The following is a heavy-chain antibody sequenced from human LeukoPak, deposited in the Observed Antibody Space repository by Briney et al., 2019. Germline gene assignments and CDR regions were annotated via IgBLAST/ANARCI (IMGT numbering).Heavy chain of an antibody. J-gene: IGHJ4*02. CDR3: ARADSYGVDY. Sequence: GGSLRLSCAASGFIFSSYEMNWVRQAPGKWLEWVSYISSSRSIIYYADSVKGRFTISRDNAKNSLYLQMNSLRAEDTAVYYCARADSYGVDYWGQGTLVTVSS. CDR1: GFIFSSYE. V-gene: IGHV3-48*03. CDR2: ISSSRSII. D-gene: IGHD5-18*01.